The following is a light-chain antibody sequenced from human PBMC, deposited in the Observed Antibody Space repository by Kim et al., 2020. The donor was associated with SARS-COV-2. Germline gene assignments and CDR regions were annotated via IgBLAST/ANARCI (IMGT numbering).Light chain of an antibody. CDR3: AAWDDSLNGVV. V-gene: IGLV1-44*01. CDR2: TNN. CDR1: SSNLGTYS. Sequence: QSVLTQPPSASGTPGQRVTFSCSGDSSNLGTYSVNWYQQRPGTAPTLLIYTNNQRPSGVPDRFSASKSGTSASLAISGLQSEDEADYFCAAWDDSLNGVVFGGGTQLTVL. J-gene: IGLJ2*01.